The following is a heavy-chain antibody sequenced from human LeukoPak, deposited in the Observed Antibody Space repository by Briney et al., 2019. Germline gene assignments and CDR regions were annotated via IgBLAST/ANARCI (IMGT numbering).Heavy chain of an antibody. J-gene: IGHJ4*02. CDR2: INHSGST. CDR3: ARGGGVRLIYY. V-gene: IGHV4-34*01. CDR1: GGSFSGYY. Sequence: SETLSLTCAVYGGSFSGYYWSWIRQPPGKGLEWIGEINHSGSTNYNPSLKSRVTISVDTSKNQFSLKLSSVTAADTAVYYCARGGGVRLIYYWGQGTLVTVSS. D-gene: IGHD3-16*01.